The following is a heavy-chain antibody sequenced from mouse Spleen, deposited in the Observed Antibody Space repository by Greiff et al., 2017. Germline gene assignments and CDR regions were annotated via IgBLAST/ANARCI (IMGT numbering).Heavy chain of an antibody. V-gene: IGHV5-16*01. J-gene: IGHJ2*01. CDR2: INYDGSST. D-gene: IGHD3-1*01. CDR3: ARDNPQGFDY. Sequence: EVQLVESEGGLVQPGSSMKLSCTASGFTFSDYYMAWVRQVPEKGLEWVANINYDGSSTYYLDSLKSRFIISRDNAKNILYLQMSSLKSEDTATYYCARDNPQGFDYWGQGTTLTVSS. CDR1: GFTFSDYY.